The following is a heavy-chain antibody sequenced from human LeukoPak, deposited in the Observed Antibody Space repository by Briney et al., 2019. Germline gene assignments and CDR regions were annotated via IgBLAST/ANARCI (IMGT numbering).Heavy chain of an antibody. Sequence: PGGSLRLSCAASGFTFSSYAMSWVRQASGKGLEWISYISSSGSTIYYADSVKGRFTISRDNAKNSLYLQMNSLRAEDTAVYYCARVGPLRFLEWFPNYFDYWGQGTLVTVSS. CDR2: ISSSGSTI. J-gene: IGHJ4*01. CDR1: GFTFSSYA. D-gene: IGHD3-3*01. V-gene: IGHV3-48*03. CDR3: ARVGPLRFLEWFPNYFDY.